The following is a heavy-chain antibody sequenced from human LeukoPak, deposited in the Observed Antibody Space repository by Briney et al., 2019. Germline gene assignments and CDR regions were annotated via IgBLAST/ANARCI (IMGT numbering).Heavy chain of an antibody. CDR1: GYTFTGNS. CDR3: ARDLKSTVIPTYYYYGLDV. Sequence: ASVKVSRKASGYTFTGNSMHWVRQAPGQGLEWMGWINPNSGGTNYAQKFQGRVTMTRDTSISTAYIELSSLRSDDTAVYYCARDLKSTVIPTYYYYGLDVWGQGTTVTVSS. D-gene: IGHD3-22*01. CDR2: INPNSGGT. J-gene: IGHJ6*02. V-gene: IGHV1-2*02.